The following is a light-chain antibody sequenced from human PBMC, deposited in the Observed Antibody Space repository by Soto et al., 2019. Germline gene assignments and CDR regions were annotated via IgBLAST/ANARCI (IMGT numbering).Light chain of an antibody. Sequence: QSALTQPASVSGSPGQSITISCTGTSSDIGGYNYVSWYQHHPGKAPKVMIYDVSDRPSGVSNRFSGSKSDNTASLTISGLQAEDEAHYYCSSYTTSSTVVFGGGTKLPS. CDR2: DVS. CDR1: SSDIGGYNY. J-gene: IGLJ2*01. CDR3: SSYTTSSTVV. V-gene: IGLV2-14*03.